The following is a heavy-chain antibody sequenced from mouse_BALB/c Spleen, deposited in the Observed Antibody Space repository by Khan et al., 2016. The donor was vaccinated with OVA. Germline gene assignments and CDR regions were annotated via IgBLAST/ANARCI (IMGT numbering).Heavy chain of an antibody. CDR3: ARTYDGTMDY. J-gene: IGHJ4*01. CDR2: IDPANGNT. Sequence: EVQLQESGAELVKPGASVKLSCTASGFNIKDTYMHWVKQRPEEGLEWIGKIDPANGNTKYDPKFQGKATITADTSYNTAYLQLSSLTSEDTAVYYCARTYDGTMDYWGQGTSVTVSS. V-gene: IGHV14-3*02. CDR1: GFNIKDTY. D-gene: IGHD2-14*01.